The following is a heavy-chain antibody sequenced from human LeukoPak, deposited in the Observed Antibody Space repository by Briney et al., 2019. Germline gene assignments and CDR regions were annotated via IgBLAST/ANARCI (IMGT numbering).Heavy chain of an antibody. D-gene: IGHD6-19*01. Sequence: GGSLRLSCAASGFTFSDYYMSWIRQAPGKGLEWVSYISSSGSTIYYADSVKGRFTISRDNAKNSLYLQMNSLRAEDTALYYCAKDMAPLYSSGLDYWGQGTLVTVSS. CDR1: GFTFSDYY. J-gene: IGHJ4*02. CDR2: ISSSGSTI. V-gene: IGHV3-11*01. CDR3: AKDMAPLYSSGLDY.